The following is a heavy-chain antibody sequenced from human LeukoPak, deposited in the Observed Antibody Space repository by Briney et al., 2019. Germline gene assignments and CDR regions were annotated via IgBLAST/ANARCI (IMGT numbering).Heavy chain of an antibody. Sequence: NPSETLSLTCAVYGGSFSGYYWSWIRQPPGKGREWIGEINHSGSTNYNPSLKSRVTILVDTSKNQFSLKLSSVTAADTAVYYCARGHSPVTTKVSYFQHWGQGTLVTVSS. D-gene: IGHD4-17*01. J-gene: IGHJ1*01. V-gene: IGHV4-34*01. CDR3: ARGHSPVTTKVSYFQH. CDR1: GGSFSGYY. CDR2: INHSGST.